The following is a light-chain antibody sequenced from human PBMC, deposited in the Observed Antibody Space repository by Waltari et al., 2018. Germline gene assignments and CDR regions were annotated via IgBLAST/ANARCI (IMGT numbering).Light chain of an antibody. CDR2: ENN. CDR3: GTWDSSLSALV. Sequence: QSVLTQPPSVSAAPGPKVTISCSGSSSNIGNNYVSWYQQLPGRAPKLFIYENNKRPSGIPDRFSGSKSGTSATLGITGLQTGDEADYYCGTWDSSLSALVFGGGTNLTVL. CDR1: SSNIGNNY. V-gene: IGLV1-51*02. J-gene: IGLJ2*01.